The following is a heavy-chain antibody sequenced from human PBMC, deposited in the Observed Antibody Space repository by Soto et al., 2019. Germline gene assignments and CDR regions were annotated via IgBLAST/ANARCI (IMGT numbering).Heavy chain of an antibody. CDR1: GGSISSYY. J-gene: IGHJ6*02. Sequence: QVQLQESGPGLVKPSETLSLTCTVSGGSISSYYWSWIRQPPGKGLEWIGYIYYSGSTNYNPSLKSRVTRSVDTTKNQFSLKLSSVTAADTAVYYCARVISCSGGSCGGGMDVWGQGTTVTVSS. D-gene: IGHD2-15*01. V-gene: IGHV4-59*01. CDR3: ARVISCSGGSCGGGMDV. CDR2: IYYSGST.